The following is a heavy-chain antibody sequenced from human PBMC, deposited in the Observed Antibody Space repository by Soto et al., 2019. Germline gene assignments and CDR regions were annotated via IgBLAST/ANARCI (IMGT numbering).Heavy chain of an antibody. CDR3: AAVVPPPGILERLGLDP. CDR1: GFTFTTSG. D-gene: IGHD3-3*01. V-gene: IGHV1-58*02. CDR2: IVVGSGNT. Sequence: WASVKVACKASGFTFTTSGIHWVRQARGQGLEWMGWIVVGSGNTKYNQKFQERVTLTRDMATDTAYMDLRSLTSADTAIYYCAAVVPPPGILERLGLDPWGQGTLVTVSS. J-gene: IGHJ5*02.